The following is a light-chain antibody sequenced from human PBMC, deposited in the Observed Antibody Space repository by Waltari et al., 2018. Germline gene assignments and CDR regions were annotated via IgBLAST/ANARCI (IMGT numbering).Light chain of an antibody. CDR1: KGISNY. Sequence: DIQMTQSPSALSASVGDRVTITCRASKGISNYVAWFQQKPGKVPKRLIFAADTLESGVPPRFSGSGSGTEFTLTISSLQPEDFATYYCLHHHSYPLTFGPGTTLQMK. CDR2: AAD. J-gene: IGKJ2*01. V-gene: IGKV1-17*03. CDR3: LHHHSYPLT.